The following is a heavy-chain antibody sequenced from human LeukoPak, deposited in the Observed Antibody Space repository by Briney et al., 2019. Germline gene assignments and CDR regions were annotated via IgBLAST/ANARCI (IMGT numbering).Heavy chain of an antibody. Sequence: TSENLSLTCTVSGGSISTYFCSWIRQPPEKGLEWIGNIHYSGSLDYNPAINGGVTISVDSDKNQFSLKRRSVNAADTAVYYCVCTSTWLAFDIWGPGTMVTVSS. D-gene: IGHD5-12*01. CDR2: IHYSGSL. CDR1: GGSISTYF. J-gene: IGHJ3*02. CDR3: VCTSTWLAFDI. V-gene: IGHV4-59*08.